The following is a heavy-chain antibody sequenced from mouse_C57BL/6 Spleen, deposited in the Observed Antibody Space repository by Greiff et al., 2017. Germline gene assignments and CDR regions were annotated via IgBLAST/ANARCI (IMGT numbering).Heavy chain of an antibody. CDR3: ARRETGQCTGFAY. CDR1: GYTFTSYW. CDR2: IDPSDSET. Sequence: QVQLQQPGAELVRPGSSVKLSCKASGYTFTSYWMHWVKQRPIQGLEWIGNIDPSDSETYYNQKFKDKATMTVDKSSSTAYMQLSSLTSEDSAVYYCARRETGQCTGFAYWGQGTLVTVSA. J-gene: IGHJ3*01. D-gene: IGHD3-2*02. V-gene: IGHV1-52*01.